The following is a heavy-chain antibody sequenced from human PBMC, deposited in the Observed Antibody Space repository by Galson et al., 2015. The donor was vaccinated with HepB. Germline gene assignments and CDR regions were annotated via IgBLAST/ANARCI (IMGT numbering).Heavy chain of an antibody. D-gene: IGHD6-13*01. CDR2: ISSSSSTI. Sequence: SLRLSCAASGFTFSSYSMNWVRQAPGKGLEWVSYISSSSSTIYYADSVKGRFTISRDNAKNSLYLQMNSLRAEDTAVYYCARGRSSSWIDAFDIWGQGTMVTVSS. J-gene: IGHJ3*02. CDR3: ARGRSSSWIDAFDI. CDR1: GFTFSSYS. V-gene: IGHV3-48*01.